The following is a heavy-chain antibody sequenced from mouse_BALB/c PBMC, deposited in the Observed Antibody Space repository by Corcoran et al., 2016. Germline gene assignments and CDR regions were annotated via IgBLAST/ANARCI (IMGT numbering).Heavy chain of an antibody. J-gene: IGHJ4*01. D-gene: IGHD1-1*01. Sequence: QVQLQQSGAELAKPGASVEMSCKASGYTFTSYWMHWVKQRPGQGLEWIGYINPSTGYTEYNQKFKDKATLTADKSSSTAYMQLSSLTSEDSAVYYCYYGSSYAMDYWGQGTSVTVSS. CDR1: GYTFTSYW. V-gene: IGHV1-7*01. CDR3: YYGSSYAMDY. CDR2: INPSTGYT.